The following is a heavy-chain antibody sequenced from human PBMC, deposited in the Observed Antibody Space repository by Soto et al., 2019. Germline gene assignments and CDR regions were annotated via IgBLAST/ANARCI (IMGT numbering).Heavy chain of an antibody. D-gene: IGHD6-13*01. CDR1: GGSISSSSYY. CDR3: ARRRYSSSWYYFDY. Sequence: QLQLQESGPGLVKPSETLSLTCTVSGGSISSSSYYWGWIRQPPGKGLEWIGSIYYSGSTYYNPSLKSRVTISVDPSKNQSSLKLSSVTAADTAVYYCARRRYSSSWYYFDYWGQGTLVTVSS. CDR2: IYYSGST. V-gene: IGHV4-39*01. J-gene: IGHJ4*02.